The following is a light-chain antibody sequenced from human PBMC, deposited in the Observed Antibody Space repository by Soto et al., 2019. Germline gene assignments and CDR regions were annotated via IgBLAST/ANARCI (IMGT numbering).Light chain of an antibody. CDR3: QQCGRSPFT. J-gene: IGKJ3*01. CDR2: GAS. CDR1: QSVSSN. Sequence: EILMTQSPTILSVSPGERGTVSVRASQSVSSNLAWYQQKPGQAPRLLIYGASSRATGVPDRFSASGSGTDFTLTISRLEPEDFAVYYCQQCGRSPFTFGPGTKVDIK. V-gene: IGKV3-20*01.